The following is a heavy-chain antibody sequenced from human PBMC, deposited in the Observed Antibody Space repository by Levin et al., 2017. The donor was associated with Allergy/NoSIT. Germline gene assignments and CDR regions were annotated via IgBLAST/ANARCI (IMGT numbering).Heavy chain of an antibody. CDR3: ARGTYSTGWPFDY. D-gene: IGHD6-19*01. CDR1: GFTFSTYS. Sequence: LGESLKISCAASGFTFSTYSMNWVRQAPGKGLEWVSYISSSSTIYYADSVKGRFTISRDNARNSLYLQMNSLRAEDSAVYYCARGTYSTGWPFDYWGQGTLVTVSS. CDR2: ISSSSTI. J-gene: IGHJ4*02. V-gene: IGHV3-48*01.